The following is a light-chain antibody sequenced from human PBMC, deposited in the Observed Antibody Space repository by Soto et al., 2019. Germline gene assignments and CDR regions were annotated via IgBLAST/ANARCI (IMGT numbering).Light chain of an antibody. J-gene: IGKJ4*01. CDR2: DAS. CDR3: QKYNRAPST. Sequence: DIPMTQSPSSLSASVGDRVTITCRASQGIGNYLAWYQQTPGKVPKLLIYDASTLQSGVPSRFSGSGSGTDFTLTISSLQPADVATYYCQKYNRAPSTFGGGTKVEIK. CDR1: QGIGNY. V-gene: IGKV1-27*01.